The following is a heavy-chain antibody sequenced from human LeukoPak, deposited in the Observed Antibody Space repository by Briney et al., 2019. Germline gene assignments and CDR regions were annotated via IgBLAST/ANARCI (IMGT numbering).Heavy chain of an antibody. CDR2: ISSSSSTI. CDR1: GFTFSSYS. CDR3: ARTVVVAATLFDY. D-gene: IGHD2-15*01. J-gene: IGHJ4*02. Sequence: GGSLRLSCAASGFTFSSYSMNWVRQAPGKGLEWVLYISSSSSTIYYADSVKGRFTISRDNAKNSLYLQMNSLRAEDTAVYYCARTVVVAATLFDYWGQGTLVTVSS. V-gene: IGHV3-48*04.